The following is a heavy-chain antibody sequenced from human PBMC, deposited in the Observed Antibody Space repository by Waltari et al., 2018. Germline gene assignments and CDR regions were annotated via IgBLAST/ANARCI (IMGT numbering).Heavy chain of an antibody. V-gene: IGHV1-18*01. D-gene: IGHD1-1*01. J-gene: IGHJ3*02. Sequence: QGQLLQSGAEVKKPGASVTVSCKASGYNFSTYGISWVRQAPGQGLEWMGWINPYNGNTNYAQMVQDRVTLTTDTSTSTAYMELRSLTSADTAVYYCARVRASGGNSAFDIWGQGTMVTVSS. CDR3: ARVRASGGNSAFDI. CDR1: GYNFSTYG. CDR2: INPYNGNT.